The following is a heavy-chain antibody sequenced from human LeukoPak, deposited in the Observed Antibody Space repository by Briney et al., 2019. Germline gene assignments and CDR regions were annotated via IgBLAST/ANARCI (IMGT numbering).Heavy chain of an antibody. CDR2: ISAYNGNT. V-gene: IGHV1-18*01. Sequence: PGASVKVSCKASGYTFTNYAISWVRQAPGQGLEWVGWISAYNGNTNYAQKPQGRVTMTTDTSTSTAYMDLRSLRSDDTAVYYCARVRNSGFRYVDXWGXGTLXTVS. J-gene: IGHJ4*01. D-gene: IGHD5-12*01. CDR1: GYTFTNYA. CDR3: ARVRNSGFRYVDX.